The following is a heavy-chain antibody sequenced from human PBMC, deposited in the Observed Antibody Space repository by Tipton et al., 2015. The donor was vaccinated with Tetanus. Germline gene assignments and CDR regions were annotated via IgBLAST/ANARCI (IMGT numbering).Heavy chain of an antibody. D-gene: IGHD2-8*01. CDR1: GDSVSSNSAV. CDR2: TYYKSRWST. J-gene: IGHJ3*02. Sequence: GLVKPSQTLSLTCAISGDSVSSNSAVWNWIRQSPSGGLEWLGRTYYKSRWSTNYAVSVKSRITINPDTSKNQFSLQLTSMTPEDAAVYYCARGDVSFDIWGHGTMVTVSS. V-gene: IGHV6-1*01. CDR3: ARGDVSFDI.